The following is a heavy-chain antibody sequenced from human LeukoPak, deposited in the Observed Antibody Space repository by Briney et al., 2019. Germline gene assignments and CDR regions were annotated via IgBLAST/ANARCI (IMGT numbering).Heavy chain of an antibody. CDR3: AKDQDHSASRSPIEY. CDR2: INYSGGT. J-gene: IGHJ4*02. Sequence: GRSLRLSCAASGFTFSSYAMHWVRQAPGKGLEWVSTINYSGGTYYTDSVKGRFTISRDNSKNALYLQMNGLRAEDTAVYYCAKDQDHSASRSPIEYWGQGTLVTVSS. V-gene: IGHV3-23*01. CDR1: GFTFSSYA. D-gene: IGHD3-10*01.